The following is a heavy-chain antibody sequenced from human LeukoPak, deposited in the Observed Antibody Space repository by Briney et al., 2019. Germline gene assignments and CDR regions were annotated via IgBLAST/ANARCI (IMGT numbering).Heavy chain of an antibody. CDR1: GYTFTGYY. CDR2: INSNSGGT. Sequence: ASVKVSCKASGYTFTGYYMHWVRQAPGQGLEWMGWINSNSGGTNYAQKFQGRVTMTRDTSISTAYMELSRLRSDDTAVYYCARARGSGWYYDAFDIWGQGTMVTVSS. J-gene: IGHJ3*02. V-gene: IGHV1-2*02. D-gene: IGHD6-19*01. CDR3: ARARGSGWYYDAFDI.